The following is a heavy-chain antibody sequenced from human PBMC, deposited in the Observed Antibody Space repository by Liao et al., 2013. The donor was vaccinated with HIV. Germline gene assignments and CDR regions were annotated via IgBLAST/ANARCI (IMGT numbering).Heavy chain of an antibody. CDR1: GGSISSSSFY. CDR2: IYYSGST. D-gene: IGHD2-15*01. Sequence: RLQLQESGPGLVKPSETLSLTCTVSGGSISSSSFYWGWIRQPPGRGLEWIGSIYYSGSTYNRPSLKSRVTISLDTSTNQFSLKLSSVTAADTAVYYCVRAGDIVVPHDAFDIWGQGTRVTVSS. J-gene: IGHJ3*02. CDR3: VRAGDIVVPHDAFDI. V-gene: IGHV4-39*06.